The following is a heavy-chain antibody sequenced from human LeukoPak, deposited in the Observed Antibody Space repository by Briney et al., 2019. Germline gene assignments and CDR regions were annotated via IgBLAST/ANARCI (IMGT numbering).Heavy chain of an antibody. J-gene: IGHJ6*02. V-gene: IGHV4-59*12. Sequence: SETLSLTCTVSGDSISGFYWGWIRQPPGEGLEWIGNLYYSGSTNYNPSLKSRVTISVDTSKNQFSLKLSSVTAADTAVYYCARDGYYYGMDVWGQGTTVTVSS. CDR3: ARDGYYYGMDV. CDR1: GDSISGFY. CDR2: LYYSGST.